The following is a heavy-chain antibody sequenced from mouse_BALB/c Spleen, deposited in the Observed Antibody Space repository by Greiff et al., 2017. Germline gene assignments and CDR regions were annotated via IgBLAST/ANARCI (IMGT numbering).Heavy chain of an antibody. CDR2: IDPANGNT. V-gene: IGHV14-3*02. Sequence: VQLQQSGAELVKPGASVKLSCTASGFTIKDTYMHWVKQRPEQGLEWIGRIDPANGNTKYDPTFQGKATITADTSSNTAYLQLSSLTSEDTAVYYCARSYYGSSYWYFDVWGAGTTVTVSS. J-gene: IGHJ1*01. CDR1: GFTIKDTY. CDR3: ARSYYGSSYWYFDV. D-gene: IGHD1-1*01.